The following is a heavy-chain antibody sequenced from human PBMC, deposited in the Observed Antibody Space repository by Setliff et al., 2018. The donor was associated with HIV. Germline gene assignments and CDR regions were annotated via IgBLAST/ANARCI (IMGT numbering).Heavy chain of an antibody. J-gene: IGHJ3*02. CDR3: ARGYVWGRRAFDI. V-gene: IGHV3-7*01. CDR1: GFTFSNYW. CDR2: IKPDGSEK. Sequence: GGSLRLSCAASGFTFSNYWMSWVRQTPGKGLEWVANIKPDGSEKYYVDSVKGRFTISRDNAENSLYLQMNSLRAEDTAVYYCARGYVWGRRAFDIWGPGTMGT. D-gene: IGHD3-16*01.